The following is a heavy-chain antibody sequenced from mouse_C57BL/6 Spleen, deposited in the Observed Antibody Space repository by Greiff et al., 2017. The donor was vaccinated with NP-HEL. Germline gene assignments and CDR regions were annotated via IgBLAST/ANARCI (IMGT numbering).Heavy chain of an antibody. Sequence: EVKLVESEGGLVQPGSSMKLSCTASGFTFSDYSMAWVRQVPEKGLEWVANINYDGSSTYYLDSLKSRFIISRDNAKNILYLQMSSLKSEDTATYYCAREGQLGRYYFDYWGQGTTLTVSS. CDR3: AREGQLGRYYFDY. J-gene: IGHJ2*01. CDR2: INYDGSST. CDR1: GFTFSDYS. V-gene: IGHV5-16*01. D-gene: IGHD4-1*02.